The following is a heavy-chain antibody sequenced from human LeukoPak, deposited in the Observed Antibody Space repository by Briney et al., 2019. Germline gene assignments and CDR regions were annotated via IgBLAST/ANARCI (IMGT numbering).Heavy chain of an antibody. CDR1: GFTFSSYW. CDR3: ARRIQGMAPYYFDY. D-gene: IGHD5-24*01. Sequence: GGSLRLSCTASGFTFSSYWMRWVRQAPGKGLVWVSRINSDGGSTSYADSVKGRFTISRDNAKNALYLQMNSLRAEDTAVYYCARRIQGMAPYYFDYWGQGTLVTVSS. V-gene: IGHV3-74*01. J-gene: IGHJ4*02. CDR2: INSDGGST.